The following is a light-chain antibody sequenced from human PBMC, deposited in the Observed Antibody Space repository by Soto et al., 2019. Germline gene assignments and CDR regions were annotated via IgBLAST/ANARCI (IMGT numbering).Light chain of an antibody. J-gene: IGLJ1*01. Sequence: QSALTQPASVSGSTGQSITISCTGTSSDVGAYNYVSWYQQLPGNAPRLMIYEVTNRPSGVPNRFSGSKSGNTASLTISGLQAEDEADYYCSSKTSSSTPYVFGTGTKVTVL. CDR1: SSDVGAYNY. V-gene: IGLV2-14*01. CDR3: SSKTSSSTPYV. CDR2: EVT.